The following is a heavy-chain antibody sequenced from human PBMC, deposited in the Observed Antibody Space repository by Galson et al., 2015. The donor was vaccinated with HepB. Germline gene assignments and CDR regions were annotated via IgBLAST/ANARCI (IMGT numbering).Heavy chain of an antibody. V-gene: IGHV3-23*01. CDR2: LSSSGSDT. D-gene: IGHD5-24*01. J-gene: IGHJ4*02. CDR3: AKNPGTATRTTYLDY. Sequence: SLRLSCAASGFSLSSYAVSWVRQAPGKGLEWVSALSSSGSDTYYADSVQGRFTMSKDISTNTLYVQMNSLRGEDTAVYYCAKNPGTATRTTYLDYWGQGTLVTVSS. CDR1: GFSLSSYA.